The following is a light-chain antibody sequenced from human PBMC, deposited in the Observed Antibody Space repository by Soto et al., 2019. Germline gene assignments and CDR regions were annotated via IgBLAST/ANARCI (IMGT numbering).Light chain of an antibody. CDR1: SSNIGAGYD. CDR2: GNS. Sequence: QSVLTQPPSVSGAPGQRVTISCTGSSSNIGAGYDVHWYQQLPGTAPKLLIYGNSNRPSGVPDRFSGSKSGTSASLAITGLQAEDEADYYCQSYDSRLSALPTWVFGGGTKLTVL. V-gene: IGLV1-40*01. CDR3: QSYDSRLSALPTWV. J-gene: IGLJ3*02.